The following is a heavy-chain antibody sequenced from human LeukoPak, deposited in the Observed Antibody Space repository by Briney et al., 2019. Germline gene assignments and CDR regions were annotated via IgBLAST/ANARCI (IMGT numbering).Heavy chain of an antibody. Sequence: SVKVSCKASGGTFSSYAISWVRQAPGQGLEWMGGIIPIFGTANYAQKFQGRVTITADESTSTAYMELSSLRSEDTAVYYCASATYYDFWSDYEFGYWGQGTLVTVSS. CDR2: IIPIFGTA. D-gene: IGHD3-3*01. CDR3: ASATYYDFWSDYEFGY. J-gene: IGHJ4*02. V-gene: IGHV1-69*13. CDR1: GGTFSSYA.